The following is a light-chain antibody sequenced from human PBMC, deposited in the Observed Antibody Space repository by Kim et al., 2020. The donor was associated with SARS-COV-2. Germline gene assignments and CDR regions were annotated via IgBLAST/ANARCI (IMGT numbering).Light chain of an antibody. CDR2: EAS. J-gene: IGKJ2*01. CDR1: QDIRKN. CDR3: QQYDNLPYT. V-gene: IGKV1-33*01. Sequence: EIQMTQSPSSLTAFVGDTVTVTCQASQDIRKNLNWYQQKPGKAPKLLIYEASILEIGVPSRFSGSGSGTDFTVTITSLQPDDIATYYCQQYDNLPYTFGPGTKLEIK.